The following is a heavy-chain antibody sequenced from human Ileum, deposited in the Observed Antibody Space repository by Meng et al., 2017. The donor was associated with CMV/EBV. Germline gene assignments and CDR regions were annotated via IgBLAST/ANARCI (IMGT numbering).Heavy chain of an antibody. J-gene: IGHJ4*02. D-gene: IGHD1-14*01. CDR3: SSHTHYAGNPPGTHNC. CDR2: HYADWST. V-gene: IGHV3-53*01. Sequence: RKNYMNWVRQSPGKGMEWVAVHYADWSTFGAYTDYADSVRGRFTISRDKSKNTLYLQMDSLRAEDTAVYYCSSHTHYAGNPPGTHNCWGQGTLVTVSS. CDR1: RKNY.